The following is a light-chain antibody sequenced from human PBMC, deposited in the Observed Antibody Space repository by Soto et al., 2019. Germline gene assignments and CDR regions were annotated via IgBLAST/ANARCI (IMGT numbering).Light chain of an antibody. CDR1: QSISSY. J-gene: IGKJ3*01. CDR2: AAS. CDR3: QQSYSGFT. Sequence: DIQMTQSPSSLSASVGDRVTITCRASQSISSYLNWYQQKPGKATKLLLYAASSLQSGVQSMFSGSGSGTDFTLTISRLQPEDFANYYCQQSYSGFTFGPGTKVDIK. V-gene: IGKV1-39*01.